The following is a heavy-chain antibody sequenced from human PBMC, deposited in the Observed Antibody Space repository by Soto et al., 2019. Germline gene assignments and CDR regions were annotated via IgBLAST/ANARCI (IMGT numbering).Heavy chain of an antibody. CDR1: GFTFSSYA. Sequence: EVQLLESGGGLVQPGGSLRLSCAASGFTFSSYAMSWVRQAPGKGLEWVSGTSGSGDSTYYADAVKGRFTMSRDNSKNTLYLQMHSLRAEDTAVYYCAQYLVVVPEINTAYGMDVWGQGTTVTVSS. J-gene: IGHJ6*02. D-gene: IGHD2-2*01. CDR2: TSGSGDST. V-gene: IGHV3-23*01. CDR3: AQYLVVVPEINTAYGMDV.